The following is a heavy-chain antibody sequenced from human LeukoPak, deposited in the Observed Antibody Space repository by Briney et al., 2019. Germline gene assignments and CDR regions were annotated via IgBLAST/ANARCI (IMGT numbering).Heavy chain of an antibody. CDR1: GYTFTGYY. V-gene: IGHV1-2*06. D-gene: IGHD3-16*01. CDR3: ARGHVWGAASLSDY. J-gene: IGHJ4*02. Sequence: ASVKVSCKASGYTFTGYYMHWVRQAPGQGLEWMGRINPNSGGTNYAQKFQGRVTMTRDTSISTAYMELSRLKSDDTAVYYCARGHVWGAASLSDYWGQGTLVTVSS. CDR2: INPNSGGT.